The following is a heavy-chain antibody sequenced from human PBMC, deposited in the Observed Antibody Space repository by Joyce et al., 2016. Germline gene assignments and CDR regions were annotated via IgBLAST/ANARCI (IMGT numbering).Heavy chain of an antibody. CDR1: GFSFNYYI. CDR3: TRRNEGNFFLDY. CDR2: ITSTGSTR. D-gene: IGHD1-7*01. Sequence: EVQLVESGGGLVQPGGSLRLSCAASGFSFNYYIMNWVRQAAGKGLEWISYITSTGSTRFYADSVKDRFTISRDNAKNSLYLQMNSLRDEDTAVYYCTRRNEGNFFLDYWGQGTLVTVSS. J-gene: IGHJ4*02. V-gene: IGHV3-48*02.